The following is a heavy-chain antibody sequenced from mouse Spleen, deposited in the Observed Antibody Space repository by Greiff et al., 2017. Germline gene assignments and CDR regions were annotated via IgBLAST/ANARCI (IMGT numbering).Heavy chain of an antibody. J-gene: IGHJ2*01. CDR2: IDPSDSYT. D-gene: IGHD2-14*01. Sequence: VQLQQPGAELVKPGASVKLSCKASGYTFTSYWMQWVKQRPGQGLEWIGEIDPSDSYTNYNQKFKGKATLTVDTSSSTAYMQLSSLTSEDSAVYYCARGYRYRDYWGQGTTLTVSS. V-gene: IGHV1-50*01. CDR3: ARGYRYRDY. CDR1: GYTFTSYW.